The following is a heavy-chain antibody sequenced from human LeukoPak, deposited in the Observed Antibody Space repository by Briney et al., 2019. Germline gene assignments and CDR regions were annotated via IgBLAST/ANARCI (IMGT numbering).Heavy chain of an antibody. Sequence: PGRSLRLSCAVSGFNFDDYAMHWVRQAPGRGLEWVSGINWKTGNGIYADSVKGRFTISRDNAENSLYLQMSSLRAEDTALYYCTRRAARWQFDLWGRGTLLTVSS. D-gene: IGHD5-24*01. V-gene: IGHV3-9*01. CDR1: GFNFDDYA. CDR2: INWKTGNG. J-gene: IGHJ2*01. CDR3: TRRAARWQFDL.